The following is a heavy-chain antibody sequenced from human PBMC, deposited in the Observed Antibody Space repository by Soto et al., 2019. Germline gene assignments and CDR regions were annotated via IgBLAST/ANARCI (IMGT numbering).Heavy chain of an antibody. V-gene: IGHV1-69*01. D-gene: IGHD3-10*01. CDR2: IIPIFGTA. CDR3: AGDVGFGEGFDI. CDR1: GGTFSSYA. J-gene: IGHJ3*02. Sequence: QVQLVQSGAEVKKPGSSVKVSCKASGGTFSSYAISWVRQAPGQGLEWMGGIIPIFGTANYAQKFQGRVTITAYESTSTASMELSSLRAEDTAVYYCAGDVGFGEGFDIWGQGTMVTVSS.